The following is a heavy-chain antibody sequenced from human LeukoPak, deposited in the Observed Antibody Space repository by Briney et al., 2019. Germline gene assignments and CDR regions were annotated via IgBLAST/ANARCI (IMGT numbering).Heavy chain of an antibody. D-gene: IGHD1-26*01. J-gene: IGHJ4*02. V-gene: IGHV3-49*04. Sequence: GGSLRLSCTASGFTFGDYAMSWVRQAPGKGLEWVGFIRSKAYGGTTEYAASVKGRFTISRDDSKSIAYLQMNSLKTEDTAVYCCTTPHLSTWELARFDYWGQGTLVTVSS. CDR3: TTPHLSTWELARFDY. CDR2: IRSKAYGGTT. CDR1: GFTFGDYA.